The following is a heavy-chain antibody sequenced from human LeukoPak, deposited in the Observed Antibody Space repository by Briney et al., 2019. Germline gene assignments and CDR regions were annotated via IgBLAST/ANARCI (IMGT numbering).Heavy chain of an antibody. CDR3: ARTGNGEYFQH. CDR2: IIPIFGTA. D-gene: IGHD1-14*01. V-gene: IGHV1-69*05. CDR1: GGTFSSYA. J-gene: IGHJ1*01. Sequence: SVKVSCKASGGTFSSYAISWVRQAPGQGPEWMGRIIPIFGTANYAQKFQGRVTITTDESTSTAYMELSSLRSEDTAVYYCARTGNGEYFQHWGQGTLVTVSS.